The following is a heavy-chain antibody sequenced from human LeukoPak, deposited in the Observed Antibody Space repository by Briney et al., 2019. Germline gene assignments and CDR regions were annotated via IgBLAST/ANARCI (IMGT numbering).Heavy chain of an antibody. Sequence: KPSETLSLTCTVSGDSLSSYYWTWIRQPPGKGLEWIGYIYYSGSTNYNPSLKSRLTISVDTSKNQFSLKLNSVTAADTAVYYCARHWMAVAPYWYFDLWGRGTLVTVSS. CDR3: ARHWMAVAPYWYFDL. V-gene: IGHV4-59*08. CDR1: GDSLSSYY. CDR2: IYYSGST. J-gene: IGHJ2*01. D-gene: IGHD6-19*01.